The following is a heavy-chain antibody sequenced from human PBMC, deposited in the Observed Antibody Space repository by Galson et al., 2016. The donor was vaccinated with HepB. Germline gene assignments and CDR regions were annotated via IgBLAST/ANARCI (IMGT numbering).Heavy chain of an antibody. CDR2: INASGGST. D-gene: IGHD4-23*01. Sequence: SVKVSCKASGYTFSNYYMHWVRQAPGQGLEWMGLINASGGSTSYAQKFQGRVTMTTDTSTNTVYMELSSLRSEDTAVYYCARRNDDGGSGWSWFDPWGQGTLITVSS. V-gene: IGHV1-46*01. J-gene: IGHJ5*02. CDR1: GYTFSNYY. CDR3: ARRNDDGGSGWSWFDP.